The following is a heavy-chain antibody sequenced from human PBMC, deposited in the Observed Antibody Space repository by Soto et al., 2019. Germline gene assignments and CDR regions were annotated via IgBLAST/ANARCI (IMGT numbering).Heavy chain of an antibody. Sequence: PGESLKISCKGSGHIFSNYWIGWVRQMPGKGLEWMGIIYPGDSDTRYSPSFQGQVTITVDKSINTAYLQWSSLKASDTAMYYCARPSNNYVAYWGQGTLVTVSS. CDR2: IYPGDSDT. CDR1: GHIFSNYW. CDR3: ARPSNNYVAY. V-gene: IGHV5-51*01. J-gene: IGHJ4*02.